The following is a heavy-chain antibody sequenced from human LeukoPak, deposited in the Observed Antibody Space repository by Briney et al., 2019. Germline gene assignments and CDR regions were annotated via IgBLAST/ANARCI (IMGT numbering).Heavy chain of an antibody. CDR2: ISAYNGNT. J-gene: IGHJ5*02. CDR3: ARDLLGYCSGGSCYAGWFDP. Sequence: GASVKVSFKASGYPFTSYGISWVRPAPGQGLEWMGWISAYNGNTNYAQKLQGRVTMTTDTSTSTAYMELRSLRSDDTAVYYCARDLLGYCSGGSCYAGWFDPWGQGTLVTVSS. V-gene: IGHV1-18*04. D-gene: IGHD2-15*01. CDR1: GYPFTSYG.